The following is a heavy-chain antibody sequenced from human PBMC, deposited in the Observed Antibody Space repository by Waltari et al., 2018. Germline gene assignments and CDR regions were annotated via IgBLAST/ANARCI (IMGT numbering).Heavy chain of an antibody. CDR3: ARDRGGIAAAGIDY. J-gene: IGHJ4*02. D-gene: IGHD6-13*01. V-gene: IGHV4-61*02. CDR1: GGSISSGSYY. Sequence: QVQLQESGPGLVKPSQTLSLTCTVSGGSISSGSYYWSWIRQPAGKGLGWIGRIYTSGSTNYNPSLKSRVTISVDTSKNQFSLKLSSVTAADTAVYYCARDRGGIAAAGIDYWGQGTLVTVSS. CDR2: IYTSGST.